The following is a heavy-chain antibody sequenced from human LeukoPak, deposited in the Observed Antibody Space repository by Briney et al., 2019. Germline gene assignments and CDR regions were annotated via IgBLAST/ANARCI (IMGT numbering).Heavy chain of an antibody. CDR2: ISSSSSYI. CDR1: GFTFSSYS. Sequence: GGSLRLSCAASGFTFSSYSMNWVRQAPGKGLEWVSSISSSSSYIYYADSVKGRFTISRDNAKNSLYLQMNGLRAEDTAVYYCARGAWTGYDILTGYYQGAFDIWGQGSMVTVSS. J-gene: IGHJ3*02. V-gene: IGHV3-21*01. CDR3: ARGAWTGYDILTGYYQGAFDI. D-gene: IGHD3-9*01.